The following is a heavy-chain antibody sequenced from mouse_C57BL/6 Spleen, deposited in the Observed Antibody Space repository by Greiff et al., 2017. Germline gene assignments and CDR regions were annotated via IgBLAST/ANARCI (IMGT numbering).Heavy chain of an antibody. V-gene: IGHV2-6-1*01. Sequence: VQLQQSGPGLVAPSQSLSITCTVSGFSLTSYGVHWVRQPPGKGLEWLVVIWSDGSTTYNSALKSRLSISKDNSKSQVFLKMNSLQTDDTAMYYCARHRASLLDAMDYWGQGTSVTVSS. CDR3: ARHRASLLDAMDY. J-gene: IGHJ4*01. D-gene: IGHD6-2*01. CDR2: IWSDGST. CDR1: GFSLTSYG.